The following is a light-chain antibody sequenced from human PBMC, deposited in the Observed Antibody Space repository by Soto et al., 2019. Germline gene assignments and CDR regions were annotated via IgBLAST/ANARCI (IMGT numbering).Light chain of an antibody. V-gene: IGLV2-14*03. J-gene: IGLJ2*01. Sequence: QPVLTQPASVSGSPGQSITISCTGTSSDVGGYNYVSWYQQHPGKAPKLMIYNVYDRPSGISHRFSGSKSGNTASLTISGLQAEDEADYYCNSYTSTSTLVFGGGTKVTVL. CDR2: NVY. CDR1: SSDVGGYNY. CDR3: NSYTSTSTLV.